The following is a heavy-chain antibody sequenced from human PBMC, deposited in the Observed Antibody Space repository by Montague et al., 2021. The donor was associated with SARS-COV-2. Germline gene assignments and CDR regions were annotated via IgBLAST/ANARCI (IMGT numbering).Heavy chain of an antibody. CDR1: GDSVASNIAT. V-gene: IGHV6-1*01. D-gene: IGHD2-2*01. Sequence: YAISGDSVASNIATWNCIRQSPSRDFEWQGRTYYRSKWYNDYAESVKSRITIDPDTSKHQFSLHLNSVTPEDTAVYYCARIPVGSKYYFDFWGQGTLVTVSS. J-gene: IGHJ4*02. CDR2: TYYRSKWYN. CDR3: ARIPVGSKYYFDF.